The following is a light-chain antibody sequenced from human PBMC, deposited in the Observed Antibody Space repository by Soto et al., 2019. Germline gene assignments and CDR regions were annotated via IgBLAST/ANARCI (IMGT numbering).Light chain of an antibody. CDR1: QTISTY. V-gene: IGKV1-39*01. CDR2: DAS. Sequence: DIQMTQSPSSLSASLGDRVTITCRASQTISTYVTWYQQKPGKAPKALISDASTLQSGVPSRFSGSGSGTHFTLIISSLQPEDVATYYCQRSFSSLLSFGGGTQVEIK. J-gene: IGKJ4*01. CDR3: QRSFSSLLS.